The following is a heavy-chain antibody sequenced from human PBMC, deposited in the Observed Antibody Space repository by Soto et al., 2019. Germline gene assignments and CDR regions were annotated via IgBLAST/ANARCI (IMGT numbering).Heavy chain of an antibody. D-gene: IGHD3-9*01. Sequence: SETLSLTCSVSGDSISSSYWSCIRQPPGKGLEWSGSTYYSGNTNYNPSLKSRVTISVDTSKNQVSLTLKSVTAADTAVYYCARIFVWRFEPWGQGAMLTVSS. V-gene: IGHV4-59*01. CDR1: GDSISSSY. CDR3: ARIFVWRFEP. J-gene: IGHJ5*02. CDR2: TYYSGNT.